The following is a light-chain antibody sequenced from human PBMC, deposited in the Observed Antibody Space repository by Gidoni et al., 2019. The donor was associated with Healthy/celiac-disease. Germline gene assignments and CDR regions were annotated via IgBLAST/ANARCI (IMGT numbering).Light chain of an antibody. Sequence: DIVMTQSPDSLAVSLGESATINCKSSQSVLYSSNNKNYLAWYQQKPGQPPKLLIYWASTRESGVPDRFSGSGSGTDFTLTISSLQAEDVAVYYCQQYYSTLWTFSQGTKVEIK. CDR3: QQYYSTLWT. J-gene: IGKJ1*01. V-gene: IGKV4-1*01. CDR1: QSVLYSSNNKNY. CDR2: WAS.